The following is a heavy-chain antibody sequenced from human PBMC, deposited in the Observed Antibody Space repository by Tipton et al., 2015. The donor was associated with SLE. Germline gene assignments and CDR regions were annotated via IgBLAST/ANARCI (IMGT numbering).Heavy chain of an antibody. D-gene: IGHD3-10*01. Sequence: TLSLTCAVYGGSFSGYYWSWIRQPPGKGLEWIGEINHSGSTNYNPSLKSRVTISVDTSKNQFSLKLSSWTAADTAVYYCASLRTEYYYGSRADYWGQGTLVTVSS. V-gene: IGHV4-34*01. CDR2: INHSGST. CDR1: GGSFSGYY. J-gene: IGHJ4*02. CDR3: ASLRTEYYYGSRADY.